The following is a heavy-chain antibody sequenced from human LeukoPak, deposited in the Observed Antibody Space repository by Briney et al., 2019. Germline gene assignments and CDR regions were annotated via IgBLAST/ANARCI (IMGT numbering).Heavy chain of an antibody. D-gene: IGHD5-18*01. J-gene: IGHJ4*02. V-gene: IGHV3-53*01. CDR2: IYSGGNT. Sequence: GGSLRLSCAASGFTFSSYWMHWVRQAPGKGLEWVSVIYSGGNTDYADSVKGRFTISRDNSKNTLYLHMNSLRSEDTAVYYCAREGRGHSSIFDKWGQGTLVTVSS. CDR1: GFTFSSYW. CDR3: AREGRGHSSIFDK.